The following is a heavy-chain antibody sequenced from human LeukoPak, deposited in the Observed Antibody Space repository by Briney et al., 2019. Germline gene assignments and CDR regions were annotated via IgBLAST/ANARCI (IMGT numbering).Heavy chain of an antibody. CDR3: ARKGEHYYDSGKLWPAWFDL. Sequence: SETLSLTCSVSGGSITNYYWSWIRQPPWKGLELIGYIHYSGTTYYNPSLKSRVTISVDMSKNEFSVKLTSVTAADTAVYYCARKGEHYYDSGKLWPAWFDLWGQGTLVTVSS. V-gene: IGHV4-59*01. CDR1: GGSITNYY. D-gene: IGHD3-10*01. J-gene: IGHJ5*02. CDR2: IHYSGTT.